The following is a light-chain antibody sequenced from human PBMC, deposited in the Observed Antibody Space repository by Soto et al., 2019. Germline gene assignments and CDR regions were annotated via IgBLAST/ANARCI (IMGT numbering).Light chain of an antibody. Sequence: QSVLTQPPSVSGAPGQRVTISCTGSSSNIGAGYDVHWYQQLPGTAPKLLIYGNSNRPSGVPDRFSGSKSGTSASLAITGLQAEDEADYYGQSYDSSLSGSKVVFGGGTKVTVL. CDR3: QSYDSSLSGSKVV. CDR1: SSNIGAGYD. J-gene: IGLJ2*01. V-gene: IGLV1-40*01. CDR2: GNS.